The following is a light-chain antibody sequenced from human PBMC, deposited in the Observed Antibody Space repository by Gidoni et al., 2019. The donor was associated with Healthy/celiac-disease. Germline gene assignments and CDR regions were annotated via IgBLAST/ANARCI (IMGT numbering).Light chain of an antibody. V-gene: IGLV2-23*01. CDR2: EGS. J-gene: IGLJ3*02. CDR1: SSDVGSYNL. CDR3: CSYAGSSTWV. Sequence: QSALTQPASESGSPGQSITISCTGTSSDVGSYNLVSWYQQHPGKAPKLMIYEGSKRPSGVSNRFSGSKSGNTASLTISGLQAEDEADYYCCSYAGSSTWVFGGRTKLTVL.